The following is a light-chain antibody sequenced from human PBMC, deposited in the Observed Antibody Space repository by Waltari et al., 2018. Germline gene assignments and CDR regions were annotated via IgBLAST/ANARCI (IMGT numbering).Light chain of an antibody. CDR3: QQYDQWPMYT. CDR2: GGT. J-gene: IGKJ2*01. CDR1: QSVRGN. Sequence: IVMTQSPATLSASVGDGATVSCRASQSVRGNLAWYQQKPGQAPRLLVYGGTTRAPGVPGRFSGRGFGTEFSLTISSLQSEDLAVYYCQQYDQWPMYTFGQGTKLEI. V-gene: IGKV3-15*01.